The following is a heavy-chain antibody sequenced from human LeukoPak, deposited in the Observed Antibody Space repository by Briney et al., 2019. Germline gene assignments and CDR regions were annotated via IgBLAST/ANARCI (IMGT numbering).Heavy chain of an antibody. CDR1: GYTFTSYD. D-gene: IGHD5-18*01. Sequence: PSASVKVSCKASGYTFTSYDINWVRQATGQGLEWMGGIIPIFGTANYAQKFQGRVTITADKSTSTAYMELSSLRSEDTAVYYCAREQLWGRGYYYYYMDVWGKGTTVTVSS. CDR2: IIPIFGTA. J-gene: IGHJ6*03. V-gene: IGHV1-69*06. CDR3: AREQLWGRGYYYYYMDV.